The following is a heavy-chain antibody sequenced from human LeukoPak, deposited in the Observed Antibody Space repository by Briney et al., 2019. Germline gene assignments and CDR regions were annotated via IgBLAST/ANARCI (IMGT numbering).Heavy chain of an antibody. Sequence: ETLSLTCAVYGGSFSGYYWSWIRQAPGKGLEWVANIKNDGAVKNYVDSVKGRFTISRDNAKNSLYLQMNSLRAEDTAVYYCAKDSYSKGDFWGQGVLVTVSS. CDR2: IKNDGAVK. D-gene: IGHD6-13*01. CDR1: GGSFSGYY. J-gene: IGHJ4*02. V-gene: IGHV3-7*01. CDR3: AKDSYSKGDF.